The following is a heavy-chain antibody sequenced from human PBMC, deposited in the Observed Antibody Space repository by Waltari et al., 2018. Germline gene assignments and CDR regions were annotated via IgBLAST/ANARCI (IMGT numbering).Heavy chain of an antibody. V-gene: IGHV2-5*01. CDR3: AHRRGIAAAAYYYYYYMDV. CDR1: GFSLSTRAVG. J-gene: IGHJ6*03. D-gene: IGHD6-13*01. CDR2: IYWNDDK. Sequence: QITLKESGPTLVQPTQTLTLTCTFSGFSLSTRAVGVGWIRQPPGKALEWLALIYWNDDKRYSPSLKSRLTITKDTSKNQVVLTMTNMDPVDTATYYCAHRRGIAAAAYYYYYYMDVWGKGTTVTVSS.